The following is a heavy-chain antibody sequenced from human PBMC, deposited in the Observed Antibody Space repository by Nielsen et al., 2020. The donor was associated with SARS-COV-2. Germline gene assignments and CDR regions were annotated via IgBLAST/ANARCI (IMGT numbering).Heavy chain of an antibody. V-gene: IGHV3-7*03. CDR3: AKDLDGSSWYGYYFDY. CDR1: GFTFSSYW. D-gene: IGHD6-13*01. CDR2: IKQDGSEK. Sequence: GESLKISCAASGFTFSSYWMSWVRQAPGKGLEWVANIKQDGSEKYYVDSVKGRFTISRDNAKNSLYLQMNSLRAEDTAVYYCAKDLDGSSWYGYYFDYWGQGTLVTVSS. J-gene: IGHJ4*02.